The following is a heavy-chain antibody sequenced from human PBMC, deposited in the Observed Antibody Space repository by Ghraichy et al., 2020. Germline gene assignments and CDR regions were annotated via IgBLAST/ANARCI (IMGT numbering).Heavy chain of an antibody. CDR3: AREIRYYYDSSGYYVG. CDR2: ISSSSSYI. CDR1: GFTFSSCS. D-gene: IGHD3-22*01. V-gene: IGHV3-21*01. J-gene: IGHJ4*02. Sequence: GESLNISCAASGFTFSSCSMNWVRQAPGKGLEWVSSISSSSSYIYYADSVKGRFTISRDNAKNSLYLQMNSLRAEDTAVYYCAREIRYYYDSSGYYVGWGQGTLVTVSS.